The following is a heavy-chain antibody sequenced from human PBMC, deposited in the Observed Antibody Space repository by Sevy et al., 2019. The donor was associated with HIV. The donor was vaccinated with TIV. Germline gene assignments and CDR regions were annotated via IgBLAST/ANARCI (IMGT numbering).Heavy chain of an antibody. J-gene: IGHJ6*02. CDR1: GLSVTNNG. D-gene: IGHD3-9*01. V-gene: IGHV3-30*18. CDR3: AKGFTGFYGMDV. Sequence: GGSLRLSCEVSGLSVTNNGMHWVRQAPGKGLEWVAVISCDGINKYYGDSVKGRFIISRDRSKNTLYLQMNILRIEDTAVYYCAKGFTGFYGMDVWGQGTTVTVSS. CDR2: ISCDGINK.